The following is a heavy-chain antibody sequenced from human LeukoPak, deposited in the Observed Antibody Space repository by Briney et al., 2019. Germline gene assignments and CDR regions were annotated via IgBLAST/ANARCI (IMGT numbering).Heavy chain of an antibody. CDR1: GFTFDDYA. Sequence: GRSLRLSCAASGFTFDDYAMHSVRQAPGKGLEWVSGISWNSGSIGYADSVKGRFTISRDNAKNSLYLQMNSLRAEDTALYYCAKGSAARPYNWFDPWGEGTLVTVSS. D-gene: IGHD6-6*01. CDR2: ISWNSGSI. CDR3: AKGSAARPYNWFDP. V-gene: IGHV3-9*01. J-gene: IGHJ5*02.